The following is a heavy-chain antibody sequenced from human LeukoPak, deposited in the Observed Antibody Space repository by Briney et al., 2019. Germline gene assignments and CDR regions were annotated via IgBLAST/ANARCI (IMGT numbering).Heavy chain of an antibody. D-gene: IGHD6-19*01. J-gene: IGHJ4*02. V-gene: IGHV3-23*01. CDR3: SKEEVFRGSSGWFDY. CDR1: GFPFRRCA. CDR2: NSGSGCST. Sequence: GGSLRLLCAASGFPFRRCAKRGARRASGRGVVWVSANSGSGCSTYYADSVKGRFTISRDNSKNTLYLQMNSLRAEDTAVYYCSKEEVFRGSSGWFDYWGQGTLVTVSS.